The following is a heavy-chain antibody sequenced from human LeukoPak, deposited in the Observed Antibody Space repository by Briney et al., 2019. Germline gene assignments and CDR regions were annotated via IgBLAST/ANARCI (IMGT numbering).Heavy chain of an antibody. CDR3: VKDRLYYYGSGTYFDY. J-gene: IGHJ4*02. V-gene: IGHV3-64D*06. D-gene: IGHD3-10*01. Sequence: GGSLRLSCSASGFTFTTYAMHWVRQAPGKGLEYVSGISATGATTYYADSVQGRFTISRDNSKNTLYLQMSSLSAEDTALYYCVKDRLYYYGSGTYFDYLGQGTLVTVSS. CDR1: GFTFTTYA. CDR2: ISATGATT.